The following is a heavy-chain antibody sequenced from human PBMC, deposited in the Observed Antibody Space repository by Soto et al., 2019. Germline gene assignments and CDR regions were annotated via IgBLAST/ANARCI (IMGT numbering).Heavy chain of an antibody. D-gene: IGHD3-10*01. Sequence: QITLKESGPTLVKPTQTLTLTCTFSGFSLSTSGVSVGWIRQPPGKALECLAVIYWDDDKRYRPSLQSRLTVTKDTSKNQVVLTMINMDPVDTATYYCTHRRGLGELYWGQGTLVTVSS. CDR2: IYWDDDK. V-gene: IGHV2-5*02. CDR3: THRRGLGELY. J-gene: IGHJ4*02. CDR1: GFSLSTSGVS.